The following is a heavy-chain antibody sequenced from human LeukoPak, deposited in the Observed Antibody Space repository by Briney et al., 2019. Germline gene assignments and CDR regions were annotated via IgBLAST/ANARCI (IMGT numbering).Heavy chain of an antibody. D-gene: IGHD1-26*01. Sequence: SQTLSLTCAISADSVSSNSAAWHWIRQSPSRGLECLARTYYRSKWYYDYAVSVKSRITMNPDTSKNQFSLQLSSVTPEDTAVYSCPRDVGRRFDYWGQGTLVTVSS. CDR1: ADSVSSNSAA. CDR3: PRDVGRRFDY. J-gene: IGHJ4*02. V-gene: IGHV6-1*01. CDR2: TYYRSKWYY.